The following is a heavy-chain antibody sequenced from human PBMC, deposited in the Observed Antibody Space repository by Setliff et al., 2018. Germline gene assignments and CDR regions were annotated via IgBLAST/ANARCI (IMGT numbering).Heavy chain of an antibody. CDR1: GYSFTSHY. CDR2: INPGGLTS. CDR3: ARAGLAAAGRKGVFDH. V-gene: IGHV1-46*01. Sequence: ASVKVSCKTSGYSFTSHYVRWVRQAPGQGLEWMGIINPGGLTSSSTQKFEGRVTMTRDTSTSTVYMELNSLTSDDTAVYYCARAGLAAAGRKGVFDHWGQGTLVTVSS. D-gene: IGHD6-25*01. J-gene: IGHJ4*02.